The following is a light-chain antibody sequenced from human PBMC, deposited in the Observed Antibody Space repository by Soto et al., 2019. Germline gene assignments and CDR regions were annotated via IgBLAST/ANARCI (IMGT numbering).Light chain of an antibody. CDR2: GAS. V-gene: IGKV3-20*01. CDR1: QSVSSTY. J-gene: IGKJ1*01. CDR3: QQYGSSGT. Sequence: DIVFIHSPCTRSLSQGEGANRSFVASQSVSSTYLAWYQQKPGQAPRLLIYGASNRATGIPDRFSGSGSGTDFTLTISRLEPEDFAVYYCQQYGSSGTFGKGTKVDIK.